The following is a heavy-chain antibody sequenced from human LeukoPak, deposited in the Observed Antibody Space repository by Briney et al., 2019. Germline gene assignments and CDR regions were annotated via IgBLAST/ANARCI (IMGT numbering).Heavy chain of an antibody. CDR3: AKATGYSSGWCELPGYYYYGMDV. Sequence: GGSLRLSCAASGFTFSSYAMSWVRQAPGKGLEWVSAISGSGGSTYYADSVKGRFTISRDNSRNTLYLQMNSLRAEDTAVYYCAKATGYSSGWCELPGYYYYGMDVWGQGTTVTVSS. CDR2: ISGSGGST. D-gene: IGHD6-19*01. J-gene: IGHJ6*02. CDR1: GFTFSSYA. V-gene: IGHV3-23*01.